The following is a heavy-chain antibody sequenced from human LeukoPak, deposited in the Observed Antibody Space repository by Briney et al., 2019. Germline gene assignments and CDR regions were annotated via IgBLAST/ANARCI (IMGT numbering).Heavy chain of an antibody. D-gene: IGHD5-24*01. J-gene: IGHJ4*02. Sequence: SETLSLTCTVSGGSISSSSYYWGWIRQPPGKGLEWIGSIYYSGSTYYNPSLKSRVTISVDTSKNQFSLKLSSVTAADTAVYYCARLRWLQLNYFDYWGQGTLVTVSS. CDR1: GGSISSSSYY. CDR3: ARLRWLQLNYFDY. CDR2: IYYSGST. V-gene: IGHV4-39*01.